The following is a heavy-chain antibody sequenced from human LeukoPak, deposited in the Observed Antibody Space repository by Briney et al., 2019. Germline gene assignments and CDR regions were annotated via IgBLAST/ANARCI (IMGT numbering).Heavy chain of an antibody. J-gene: IGHJ6*03. CDR2: ISSSGSTI. CDR1: GFTFSSYE. Sequence: GGSLRLSCAASGFTFSSYEMNWVRQAPGKGLEWVSYISSSGSTIYYADSVKGRFTISRDNAKNSLYLQMNSLRAEDTAVYYCARVRSDYSRWAIYYYYYMDVWGKGTTVTVSS. D-gene: IGHD4-11*01. CDR3: ARVRSDYSRWAIYYYYYMDV. V-gene: IGHV3-48*03.